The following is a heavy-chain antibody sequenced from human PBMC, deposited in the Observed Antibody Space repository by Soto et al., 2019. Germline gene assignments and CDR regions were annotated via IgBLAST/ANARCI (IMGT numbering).Heavy chain of an antibody. CDR1: GGTFTGYY. Sequence: ASVKVSCKASGGTFTGYYIHWVRQAPGQGLEGMGWINPNSGGTNYAQKFQGWVTMTRDTSISTAYMELSRLRSDDTAVYYCARDRGGYDFYFDCWGQGSMVTVYS. CDR2: INPNSGGT. CDR3: ARDRGGYDFYFDC. D-gene: IGHD5-12*01. J-gene: IGHJ4*02. V-gene: IGHV1-2*04.